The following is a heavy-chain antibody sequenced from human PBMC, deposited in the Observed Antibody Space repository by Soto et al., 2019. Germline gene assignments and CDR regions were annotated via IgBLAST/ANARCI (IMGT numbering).Heavy chain of an antibody. CDR1: GAYISDFS. Sequence: QVQQLESGPGLVKTWDTLSLTCTVSGAYISDFSWSWIRQPAGKGLEWIGRITVNGNTQYNPSFRSRVTMSMDTSRNQFSLNLQSATAADTAQYYCARESGENWTYEAHWGQGTLVTVSS. J-gene: IGHJ1*01. CDR2: ITVNGNT. D-gene: IGHD1-7*01. V-gene: IGHV4-4*07. CDR3: ARESGENWTYEAH.